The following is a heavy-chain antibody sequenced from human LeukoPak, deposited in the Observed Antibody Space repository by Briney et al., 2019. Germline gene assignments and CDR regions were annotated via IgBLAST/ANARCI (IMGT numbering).Heavy chain of an antibody. Sequence: GGSLRLSCAASGFTFNTYGMSWVRQAPGKGLEWVSGINWSGGSTGYADSVKGRFTISRDNAKNSLFLQMNSLRAEDTALYYCARDSGYSSSWYDAFDIWGQGTMVTVSS. CDR3: ARDSGYSSSWYDAFDI. J-gene: IGHJ3*02. V-gene: IGHV3-20*04. CDR1: GFTFNTYG. CDR2: INWSGGST. D-gene: IGHD6-13*01.